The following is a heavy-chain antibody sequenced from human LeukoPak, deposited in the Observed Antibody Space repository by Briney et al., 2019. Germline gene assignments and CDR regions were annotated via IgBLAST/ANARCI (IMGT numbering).Heavy chain of an antibody. V-gene: IGHV3-21*01. J-gene: IGHJ4*02. CDR2: ISSSFSHI. CDR3: ARDLVYCSGASCYQRGFDY. CDR1: GFPFSSYS. Sequence: PGGSLRLSCAASGFPFSSYSMNWLLQAPGKGLEWVSSISSSFSHIYYADSVKGRFTISRDNAKNSLYLHMNSLRAEDTAVYYCARDLVYCSGASCYQRGFDYWGQGSLVTVSS. D-gene: IGHD2-15*01.